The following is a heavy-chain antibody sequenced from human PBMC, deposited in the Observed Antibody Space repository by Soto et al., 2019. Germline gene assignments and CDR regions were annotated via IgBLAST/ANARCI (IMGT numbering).Heavy chain of an antibody. CDR3: ASGWLGGNFQH. CDR2: INPSGGST. V-gene: IGHV1-46*01. D-gene: IGHD6-19*01. J-gene: IGHJ1*01. Sequence: ASVKVSCKASGYTFTSYYMHWVRQAPGQGLEWMGIINPSGGSTSDAQKFQGRVTMTRDTSTSTVYMELSSLRSEDTAVYYCASGWLGGNFQHWGQGTLVTVSS. CDR1: GYTFTSYY.